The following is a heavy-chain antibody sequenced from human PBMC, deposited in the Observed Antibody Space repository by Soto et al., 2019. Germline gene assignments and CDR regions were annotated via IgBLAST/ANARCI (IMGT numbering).Heavy chain of an antibody. CDR3: ARDGGYCISTSCYSWVYFDY. CDR2: ISYDGSNK. V-gene: IGHV3-30-3*01. CDR1: GFTFSSYA. Sequence: QVQLVESGGGVVQPGRSLRLSCAASGFTFSSYAMHWVRQAPGKGLEWVAVISYDGSNKYYAASVKGRFTISRDNSKNTLYLQMNSLRAEDTAVYYCARDGGYCISTSCYSWVYFDYWGQGTLVTVSS. J-gene: IGHJ4*02. D-gene: IGHD2-2*01.